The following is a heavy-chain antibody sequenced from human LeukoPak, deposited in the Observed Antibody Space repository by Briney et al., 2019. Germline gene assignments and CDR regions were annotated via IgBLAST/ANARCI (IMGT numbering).Heavy chain of an antibody. CDR2: ISGRDGST. J-gene: IGHJ5*02. Sequence: PGGSLRLSCAASGFTFSRYAMSWVRQAPGKGLEWVSGISGRDGSTYYADSVRGRFTISRDNSKNTLYLQMNSLRAEGTAVYYCARGASSSENTIPYNWFDPWGQGTPVTVSS. CDR1: GFTFSRYA. D-gene: IGHD3-9*01. V-gene: IGHV3-23*01. CDR3: ARGASSSENTIPYNWFDP.